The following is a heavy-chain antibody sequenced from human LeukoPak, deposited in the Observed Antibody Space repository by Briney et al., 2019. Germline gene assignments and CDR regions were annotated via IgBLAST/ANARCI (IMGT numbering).Heavy chain of an antibody. D-gene: IGHD3-10*01. CDR1: GFTFSSYW. CDR2: IKQDGSEK. J-gene: IGHJ6*03. CDR3: ARDQSVNYYGSGSYYYYMDV. Sequence: GGSLRLSCAASGFTFSSYWMSGVRQAPGKGLEWVANIKQDGSEKYYVDSVKGRFTISRDNAKNSLYLQMNSLRAEDTAVYYCARDQSVNYYGSGSYYYYMDVWGKGTTVTVSS. V-gene: IGHV3-7*01.